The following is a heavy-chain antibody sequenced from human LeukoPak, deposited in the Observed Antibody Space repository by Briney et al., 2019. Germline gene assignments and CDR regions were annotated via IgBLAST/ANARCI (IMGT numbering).Heavy chain of an antibody. V-gene: IGHV4-30-4*01. CDR3: ARRPDGSGSYY. D-gene: IGHD3-10*01. CDR1: GGSINSGDNY. Sequence: SQTLSLTCTVSGGSINSGDNYWSWIRQPPGKGLEWIGFIYYRGTTYYNPSLKSRVTISVDKSKNQFSLKLSSMTAADTAVYFCARRPDGSGSYYWGQGTLVTVSS. J-gene: IGHJ4*02. CDR2: IYYRGTT.